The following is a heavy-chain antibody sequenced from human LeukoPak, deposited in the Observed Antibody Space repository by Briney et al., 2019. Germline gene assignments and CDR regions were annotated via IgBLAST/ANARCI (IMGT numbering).Heavy chain of an antibody. V-gene: IGHV4-59*12. D-gene: IGHD6-6*01. J-gene: IGHJ4*02. CDR1: GGSISSYY. CDR2: MNYSGST. Sequence: SETLSLTCTVSGGSISSYYWSWIRQPPGKGLEWIGYMNYSGSTNYNPSLKSRVTISVDTSKNQFSLKLSSVTAADTAVYYCARELGRAARTFDYWGQGTLVTVSS. CDR3: ARELGRAARTFDY.